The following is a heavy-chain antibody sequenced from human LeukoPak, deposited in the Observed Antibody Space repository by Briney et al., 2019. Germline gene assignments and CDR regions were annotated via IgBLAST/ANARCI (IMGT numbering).Heavy chain of an antibody. CDR2: INPSGGST. V-gene: IGHV1-46*01. Sequence: GASVKVSCKASGYTFTSYYMHWVRQAPGQGLEWMGIINPSGGSTTYAQKFQGRVTMTRDMLTSTVYMELSSLRSEDAAVYYCARADVDTAWYMDVWGKGTTVTVSS. CDR1: GYTFTSYY. J-gene: IGHJ6*03. CDR3: ARADVDTAWYMDV. D-gene: IGHD5-18*01.